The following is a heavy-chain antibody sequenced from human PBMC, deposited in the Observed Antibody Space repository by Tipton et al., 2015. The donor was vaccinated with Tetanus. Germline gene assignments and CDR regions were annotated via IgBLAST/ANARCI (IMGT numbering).Heavy chain of an antibody. Sequence: TLSLTCTVSGGSISTYYWNWIRQSPGKGLEWIGYVDYSGTTNYNPSLKSRVSISVDTSKNQFSLKVRSVTSADTAVYYCARYSIVATSNNWFDPWGQGTLVTVSS. CDR1: GGSISTYY. CDR3: ARYSIVATSNNWFDP. CDR2: VDYSGTT. J-gene: IGHJ5*02. V-gene: IGHV4-59*01. D-gene: IGHD5-12*01.